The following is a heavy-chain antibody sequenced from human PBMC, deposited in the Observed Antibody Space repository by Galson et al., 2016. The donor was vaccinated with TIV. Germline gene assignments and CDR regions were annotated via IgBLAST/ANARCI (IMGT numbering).Heavy chain of an antibody. V-gene: IGHV3-48*01. CDR1: GFTFSGYS. CDR3: ARDTSAWPPPTGAFAS. Sequence: SLRLSCAASGFTFSGYSMDWVRQAPGKGLEWLSYISSGRSSTIHYADSVKGRFTISRDNARNSLHLQMTSLRAEDTAVYYCARDTSAWPPPTGAFASWGSGTLVTVS. J-gene: IGHJ4*02. CDR2: ISSGRSSTI. D-gene: IGHD3-10*01.